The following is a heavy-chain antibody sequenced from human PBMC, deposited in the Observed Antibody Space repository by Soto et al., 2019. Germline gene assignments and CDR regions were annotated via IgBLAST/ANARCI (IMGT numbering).Heavy chain of an antibody. D-gene: IGHD3-10*01. V-gene: IGHV3-23*01. Sequence: GGSLRLSCTASGFTFINYAMNWVRQAPGKGLEWVSGTSDDGDITFYADSVKGRFAISRDNSKNTLYLQMNSLRAEDTAVYYCAKDSAFGGVDYWGQGTLVTVSS. CDR2: TSDDGDIT. CDR1: GFTFINYA. J-gene: IGHJ4*02. CDR3: AKDSAFGGVDY.